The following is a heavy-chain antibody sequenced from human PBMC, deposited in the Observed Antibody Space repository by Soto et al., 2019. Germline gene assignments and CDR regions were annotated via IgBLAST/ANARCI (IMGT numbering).Heavy chain of an antibody. CDR2: ISYGGTNK. J-gene: IGHJ6*02. CDR3: AKWDTHGIIPPSVGGNYYYYDIEV. V-gene: IGHV3-30-3*02. CDR1: GFSFSSYA. Sequence: GGSLRLSCAASGFSFSSYAMHWVRQAPGKGLEWVASISYGGTNKYYADSVKGRFTISRDNSENTLYLQMNSLRPEDTAVFYCAKWDTHGIIPPSVGGNYYYYDIEVCGQGTRVTVSS. D-gene: IGHD5-18*01.